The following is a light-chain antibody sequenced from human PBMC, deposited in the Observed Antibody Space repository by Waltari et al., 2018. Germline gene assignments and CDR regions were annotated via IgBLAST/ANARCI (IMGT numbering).Light chain of an antibody. CDR3: CSYAGGGTFV. Sequence: QSALTQPASVSGSPGQSITISCTGTNSDLGSYNLVSWYQQHPGKAPKFMIYEVSKRPSGVSHRFSGSKSGNTASLTISEIQAEDEADYYCCSYAGGGTFVFGTGTKVTVL. V-gene: IGLV2-23*02. J-gene: IGLJ1*01. CDR2: EVS. CDR1: NSDLGSYNL.